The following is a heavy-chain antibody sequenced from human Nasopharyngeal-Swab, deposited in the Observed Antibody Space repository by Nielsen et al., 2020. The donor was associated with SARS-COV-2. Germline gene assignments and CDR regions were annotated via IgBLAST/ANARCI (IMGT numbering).Heavy chain of an antibody. CDR1: GFTFSSYE. Sequence: GGSLRLSCAASGFTFSSYEMNWVRQAPGEGLEWVSYISSSGSTIYYADSVKGRFTISRDNAKNSLYLQMNSLRAEDTAVYYCAREGENDSSGYFSDAFDIWGQGTMVPSPQ. CDR2: ISSSGSTI. CDR3: AREGENDSSGYFSDAFDI. D-gene: IGHD3-22*01. V-gene: IGHV3-48*03. J-gene: IGHJ3*02.